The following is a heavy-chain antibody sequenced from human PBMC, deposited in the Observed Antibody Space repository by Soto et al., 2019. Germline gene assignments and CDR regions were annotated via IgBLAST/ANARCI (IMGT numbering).Heavy chain of an antibody. CDR1: GGTLSSYA. CDR2: IIPIFGTA. Sequence: QVQLVQSGAEVKKPGSSVKVSCKASGGTLSSYAISWVRQAPGQGLEWMGGIIPIFGTANYAQKFQGRVTITADESTSTAYMELSSLRSEDTAVYYCAGTGIAVAGTYYYGMDVWGQGTTVTVSS. J-gene: IGHJ6*02. D-gene: IGHD6-19*01. V-gene: IGHV1-69*12. CDR3: AGTGIAVAGTYYYGMDV.